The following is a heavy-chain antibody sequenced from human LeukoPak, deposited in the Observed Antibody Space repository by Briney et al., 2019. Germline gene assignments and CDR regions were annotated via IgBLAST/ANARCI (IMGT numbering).Heavy chain of an antibody. D-gene: IGHD3-10*02. CDR1: GFTLRSSG. V-gene: IGHV3-48*04. CDR2: ISSSGSTI. J-gene: IGHJ6*04. CDR3: AELGITMIGGV. Sequence: GGSLRLSCAVSGFTLRSSGTGWVRQAPGKGLEWVSYISSSGSTIYYADSMKGRFTISRDNAKNSLYLQMNSLRAEDTAVYYCAELGITMIGGVWGKGTTVTISS.